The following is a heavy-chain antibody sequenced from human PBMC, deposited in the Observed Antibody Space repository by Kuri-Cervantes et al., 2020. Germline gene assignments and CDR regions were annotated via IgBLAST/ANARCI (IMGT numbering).Heavy chain of an antibody. CDR2: ISTTSTYI. CDR3: ARLEGKGWFGEVLSY. CDR1: GFSFNNYA. J-gene: IGHJ4*02. Sequence: GESLKISCVASGFSFNNYAFYWVRQAPGKGLEWVSYISTTSTYIYYTDSVKGRFTISRDNAKNSLYLQMISLRAEDTAFYYCARLEGKGWFGEVLSYWGQGTLAPSPQ. V-gene: IGHV3-21*05. D-gene: IGHD3-10*01.